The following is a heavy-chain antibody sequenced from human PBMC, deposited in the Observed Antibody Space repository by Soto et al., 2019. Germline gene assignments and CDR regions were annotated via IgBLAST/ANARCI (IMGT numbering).Heavy chain of an antibody. V-gene: IGHV3-74*01. CDR1: GFTFSSYW. CDR2: INSDGSST. J-gene: IGHJ3*02. Sequence: GGSLRLSCAASGFTFSSYWMHWVRQAPGKGLVWVSRINSDGSSTSYADSVKGRFTISRDNAKNTLYLQMNSLRAEDTAVYYCARDPGLDMVRGVSDAFDIWGQGTMVTVSS. D-gene: IGHD3-10*01. CDR3: ARDPGLDMVRGVSDAFDI.